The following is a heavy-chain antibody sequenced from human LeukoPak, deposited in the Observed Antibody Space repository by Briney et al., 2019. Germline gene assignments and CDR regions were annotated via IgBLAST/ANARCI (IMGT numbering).Heavy chain of an antibody. Sequence: SETLSLTCTVSGGSISSYYWSWIRQPPGKGLEWIGYIYYSGSTNYNPSLKSRVTISVDTSKNQSSLKLSSVTAADTAVYYCARLNNWYFDYWGQGTLVTVSS. D-gene: IGHD1-20*01. V-gene: IGHV4-59*08. CDR1: GGSISSYY. CDR2: IYYSGST. J-gene: IGHJ4*02. CDR3: ARLNNWYFDY.